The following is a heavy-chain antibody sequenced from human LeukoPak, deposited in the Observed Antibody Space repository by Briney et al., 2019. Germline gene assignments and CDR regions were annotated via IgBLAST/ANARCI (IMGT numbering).Heavy chain of an antibody. CDR3: ARRYNWNDRWD. V-gene: IGHV4-39*07. J-gene: IGHJ4*02. Sequence: SETLSLTCTVSGASINTSNYYWGWIRQPPGKGLEWIGSIYYSGSTYYNPSLKSRLTISLDTSKNQFSLRLSSVTAADTAFYYCARRYNWNDRWDWGQGTLVTVSP. D-gene: IGHD1-1*01. CDR1: GASINTSNYY. CDR2: IYYSGST.